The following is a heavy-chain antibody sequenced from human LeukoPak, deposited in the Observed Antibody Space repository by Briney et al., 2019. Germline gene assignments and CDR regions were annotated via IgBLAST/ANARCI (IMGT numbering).Heavy chain of an antibody. Sequence: SVKVSCKVSGYTLTELSMHWVRQAPGQGLEWMGGIIPIFGTANYAQKFQGRVTITADESTSTAYMELSSLRSEDTAVYYCARSPYYYDSSGYYYVVWGRGTLVTVSS. D-gene: IGHD3-22*01. CDR2: IIPIFGTA. J-gene: IGHJ4*02. CDR3: ARSPYYYDSSGYYYVV. CDR1: GYTLTELS. V-gene: IGHV1-69*13.